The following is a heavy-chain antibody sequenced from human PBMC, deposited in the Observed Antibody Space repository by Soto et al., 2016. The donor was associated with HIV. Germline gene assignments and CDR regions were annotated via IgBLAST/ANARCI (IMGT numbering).Heavy chain of an antibody. CDR1: GYTFTGYY. D-gene: IGHD6-19*01. CDR3: ARDRVPDISKAVAGLFDY. Sequence: QVQLVQSGAEVKKPGASVKVSCKASGYTFTGYYMHWVRQAPGQGLEWMGWINPNSGGTNYAQKFQGRVTMTRDTSISTAYMELSRLRSDDTAVYYCARDRVPDISKAVAGLFDYWGQGTLVTVSS. V-gene: IGHV1-2*02. CDR2: INPNSGGT. J-gene: IGHJ4*02.